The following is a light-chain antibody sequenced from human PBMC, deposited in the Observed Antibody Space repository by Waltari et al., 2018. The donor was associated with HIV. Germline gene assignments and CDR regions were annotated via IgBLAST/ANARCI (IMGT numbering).Light chain of an antibody. J-gene: IGLJ1*01. CDR3: QSYDNSLTSYV. V-gene: IGLV1-40*03. CDR1: SSNIGAGFD. Sequence: QSVLTQPPSVSGAPGQRVTISCSGNSSNIGAGFDVHWYQHLPGTAPKLLIYATTNRPSGVPDRFSCSKSGASASLAITGLQAEDEADYYCQSYDNSLTSYVFATGTRVTVL. CDR2: ATT.